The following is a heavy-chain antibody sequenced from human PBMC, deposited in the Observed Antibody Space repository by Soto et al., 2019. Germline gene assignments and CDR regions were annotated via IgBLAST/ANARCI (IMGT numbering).Heavy chain of an antibody. CDR1: RFTFSSYA. V-gene: IGHV3-23*01. Sequence: LRLSCIASRFTFSSYAMTWVRQAPGKGLEWVSDISGSGGITYYADSVKGRFTISRDNSKNTLNLQMNSLRADDTAVYYCARARRGAPYYYTMDLWGQGTTVTVSS. D-gene: IGHD3-10*01. CDR2: ISGSGGIT. J-gene: IGHJ6*02. CDR3: ARARRGAPYYYTMDL.